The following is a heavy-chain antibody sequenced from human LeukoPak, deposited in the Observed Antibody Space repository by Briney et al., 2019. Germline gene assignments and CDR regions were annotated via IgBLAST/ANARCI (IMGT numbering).Heavy chain of an antibody. Sequence: ASVKVSCKASGYTFTNYNIAWVRQATGQGLEWMGWINPNSGRAGCVQKFQGRVNITRDTSISTAYMELSSLRSEDTAVYYCVRVYHDGSFESGNWFDPWGQGTLVTVCS. J-gene: IGHJ5*02. CDR2: INPNSGRA. V-gene: IGHV1-8*01. D-gene: IGHD3-22*01. CDR3: VRVYHDGSFESGNWFDP. CDR1: GYTFTNYN.